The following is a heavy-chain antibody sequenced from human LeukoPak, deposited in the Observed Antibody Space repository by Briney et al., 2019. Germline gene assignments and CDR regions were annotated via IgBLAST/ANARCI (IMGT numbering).Heavy chain of an antibody. CDR1: GGTFSSYA. CDR3: ARRAGAYSHPYDY. J-gene: IGHJ4*02. CDR2: IIPIFGTA. Sequence: GASVKVSCKASGGTFSSYAISWVRQAPGQGLEWMGGIIPIFGTANYAQKFQGRVTITADKSTSTAYMELNSLRAEDTAVYYCARRAGAYSHPYDYWGQGTLVTVSS. D-gene: IGHD4/OR15-4a*01. V-gene: IGHV1-69*06.